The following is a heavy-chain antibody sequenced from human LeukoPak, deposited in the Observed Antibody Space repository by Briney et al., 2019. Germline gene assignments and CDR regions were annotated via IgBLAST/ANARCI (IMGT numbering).Heavy chain of an antibody. CDR2: ISWNSGSI. CDR1: GFTFDDYA. V-gene: IGHV3-9*03. J-gene: IGHJ6*02. CDR3: AKGPVRTLYGMDV. Sequence: PGRSLRLSCAASGFTFDDYAMHWVRQAPGKGLEWVSGISWNSGSIGYADSVKGRFTISRDNAKNSLYLQMNSLRAEDMALYYCAKGPVRTLYGMDVWGQGTTVTVSS. D-gene: IGHD1-14*01.